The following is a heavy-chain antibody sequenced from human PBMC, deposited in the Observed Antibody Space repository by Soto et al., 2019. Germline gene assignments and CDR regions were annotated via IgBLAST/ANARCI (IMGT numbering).Heavy chain of an antibody. CDR2: IYDSENT. J-gene: IGHJ4*02. CDR3: ARHEKGSSFDL. CDR1: GGSIGRYY. V-gene: IGHV4-59*08. Sequence: QVQLQESGPGLVKPSETLSLTCSVSGGSIGRYYWSWIRQSPGKGLEGIGFIYDSENTNYNPSLKSRVTMSGDTSKNQLALTRSSVAAADAAIYYCARHEKGSSFDLWCQGALVTVSS. D-gene: IGHD3-9*01.